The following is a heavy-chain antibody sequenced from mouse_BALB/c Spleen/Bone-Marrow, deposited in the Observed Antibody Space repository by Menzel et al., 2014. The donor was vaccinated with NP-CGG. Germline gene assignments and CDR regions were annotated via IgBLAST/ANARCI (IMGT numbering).Heavy chain of an antibody. CDR3: ARTYGDSPYFYAMDY. CDR1: GYTFTSYW. Sequence: VKLVESGAELVKPGTSVKLSCKTSGYTFTSYWMHWVKQRPGQGLEWIGEIIPSNGRSNYNEKFKNEATLTVDKSSSTAYMQLSSLTSEDSAVYFCARTYGDSPYFYAMDYWGQGTSVTVSS. CDR2: IIPSNGRS. D-gene: IGHD2-13*01. V-gene: IGHV1S81*02. J-gene: IGHJ4*01.